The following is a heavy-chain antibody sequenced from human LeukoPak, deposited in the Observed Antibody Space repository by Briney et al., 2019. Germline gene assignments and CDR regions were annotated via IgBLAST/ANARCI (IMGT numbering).Heavy chain of an antibody. D-gene: IGHD6-19*01. CDR3: ARARLRAVAGRTSDY. CDR1: GYTFTGYY. CDR2: INPNSGGT. Sequence: ASVKVSCKASGYTFTGYYMHWVRQAPGQGLEWMGWINPNSGGTNYAQKFQGRVTMTRDTSISTAYMELSRLRSDDTAVYYCARARLRAVAGRTSDYWGQGTLVTVSS. V-gene: IGHV1-2*02. J-gene: IGHJ4*02.